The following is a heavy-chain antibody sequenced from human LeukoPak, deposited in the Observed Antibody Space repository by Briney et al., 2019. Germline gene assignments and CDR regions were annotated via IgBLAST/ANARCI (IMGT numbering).Heavy chain of an antibody. Sequence: SLRLSCAASGFTFSSYGMHWVRQAPGKGLDWVAVIWYDGSNKYYADSVKGRFTISRDNSKNTLYLQMNSLRAEDTAVYYCARDLAAAGTDFDYWGQGTLVTVS. CDR2: IWYDGSNK. CDR1: GFTFSSYG. D-gene: IGHD6-13*01. V-gene: IGHV3-33*01. J-gene: IGHJ4*02. CDR3: ARDLAAAGTDFDY.